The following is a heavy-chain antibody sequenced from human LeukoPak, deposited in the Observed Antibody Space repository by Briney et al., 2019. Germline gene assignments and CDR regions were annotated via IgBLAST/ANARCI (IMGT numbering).Heavy chain of an antibody. J-gene: IGHJ4*02. CDR2: IRFNGNDK. CDR3: ARDATGRFSDY. Sequence: GGSLRLSCAASGFTFSSYGMHWVRQAPGKGLEWVAMIRFNGNDKFYIDSVKGRFTISRDISKNTQYLQMNSLTIEDTAVYYCARDATGRFSDYWGQGTPVTVSS. CDR1: GFTFSSYG. V-gene: IGHV3-30*02. D-gene: IGHD1-1*01.